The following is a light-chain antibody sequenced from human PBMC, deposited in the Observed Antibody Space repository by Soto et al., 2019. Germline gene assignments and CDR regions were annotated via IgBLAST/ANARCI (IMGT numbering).Light chain of an antibody. CDR2: DAS. V-gene: IGKV3-11*01. CDR1: QSVSSY. J-gene: IGKJ4*01. Sequence: DIVLTQSPATLSLSPGERATLSCRASQSVSSYLTWYQQKPGQAPRLLIYDASKRATGIPARFSASGSGADFTLTISSLESEDFAVYFCQQRSNWPVTFGRGTKVEIK. CDR3: QQRSNWPVT.